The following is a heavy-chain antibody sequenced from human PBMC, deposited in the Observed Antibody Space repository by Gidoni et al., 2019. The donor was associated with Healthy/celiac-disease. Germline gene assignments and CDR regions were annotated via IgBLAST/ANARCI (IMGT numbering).Heavy chain of an antibody. CDR3: AMSRGYSYGEGFSFDY. Sequence: QWHLVESGGGAVQPGRSPRRSFAPSGLTSRRYGMHWVRHAPGKGLVWVAVISYNGSNKYYADSVKRRFNISRDNSKNTLYLQMNSLRAEDTAVYYCAMSRGYSYGEGFSFDYWGQGTMVTVSS. J-gene: IGHJ4*02. CDR1: GLTSRRYG. V-gene: IGHV3-30*03. CDR2: ISYNGSNK. D-gene: IGHD5-18*01.